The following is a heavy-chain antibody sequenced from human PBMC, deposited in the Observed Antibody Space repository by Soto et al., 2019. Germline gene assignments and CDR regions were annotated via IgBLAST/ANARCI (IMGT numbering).Heavy chain of an antibody. J-gene: IGHJ6*02. V-gene: IGHV4-61*01. CDR1: GGSVSSGSYY. CDR3: ARDRDTAMVSHYYYGMDV. Sequence: SETLSLTCTVSGGSVSSGSYYWSWIRQPPGKGLEWIGYIYYSGSTNYNPSLKSRVTISVGTSKNQFSLKLGSVTAADTAVYYCARDRDTAMVSHYYYGMDVWGQGTTVTVSS. D-gene: IGHD5-18*01. CDR2: IYYSGST.